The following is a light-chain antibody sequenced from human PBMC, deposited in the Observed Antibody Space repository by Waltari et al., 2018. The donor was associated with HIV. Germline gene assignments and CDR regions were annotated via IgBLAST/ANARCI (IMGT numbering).Light chain of an antibody. CDR2: SNK. CDR3: AAWHDSLNGSWV. CDR1: SSKIGSNT. J-gene: IGLJ3*02. Sequence: QSVLTQPPSASGTPGQRVTISCSGSSSKIGSNTVNWYQQLPGTAPKLLIYSNKQRPSGVPDRFSGSKSGTSASLAISGLQSEDDADYYCAAWHDSLNGSWVFGGGTKLTVL. V-gene: IGLV1-44*01.